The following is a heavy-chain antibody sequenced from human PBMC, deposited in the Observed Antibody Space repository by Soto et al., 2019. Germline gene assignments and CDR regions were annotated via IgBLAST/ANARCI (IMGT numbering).Heavy chain of an antibody. Sequence: QVQLVQSGAEVKKPGASVKVSCKASGYTFTSYGISWVRQAPGQGLEWMGWISAYNGNTNYAQKLQGRVTMTTDTSTSTAYMELRSLRSDDTAVYYCARADILTGNYYYYGMDVWGQGTTVTVSS. D-gene: IGHD3-9*01. V-gene: IGHV1-18*01. CDR2: ISAYNGNT. CDR3: ARADILTGNYYYYGMDV. J-gene: IGHJ6*02. CDR1: GYTFTSYG.